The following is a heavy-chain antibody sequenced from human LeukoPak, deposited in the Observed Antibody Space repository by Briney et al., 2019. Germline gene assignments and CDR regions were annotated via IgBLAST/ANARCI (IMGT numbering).Heavy chain of an antibody. CDR3: ARIVVPDAISPFDP. J-gene: IGHJ5*02. D-gene: IGHD2-2*02. Sequence: EASVKVSCKASGYTFTSYDINWVRQATGQGLEWMGWMNPNSGNTGYAQKFQGRVTMTRNTSISTAYMELSSLRSEDTAVYYCARIVVPDAISPFDPWGQGTLVTVSS. CDR2: MNPNSGNT. V-gene: IGHV1-8*01. CDR1: GYTFTSYD.